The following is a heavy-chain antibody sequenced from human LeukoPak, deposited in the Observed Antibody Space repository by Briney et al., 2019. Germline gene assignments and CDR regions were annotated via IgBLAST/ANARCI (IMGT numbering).Heavy chain of an antibody. CDR1: GFTFSSYW. J-gene: IGHJ4*02. V-gene: IGHV3-74*01. CDR3: ARDCGDYGIDY. Sequence: PGGSLRLSCAASGFTFSSYWMHWVRQAPGKGLVWVSRINSDGSTTNYADSVKGRFTISRDNSKNTLYLQMNSLRAEDTAVYYCARDCGDYGIDYWGQGTLVTVSS. D-gene: IGHD4-17*01. CDR2: INSDGSTT.